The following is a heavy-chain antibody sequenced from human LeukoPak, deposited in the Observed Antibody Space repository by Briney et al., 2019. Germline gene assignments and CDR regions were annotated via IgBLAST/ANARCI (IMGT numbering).Heavy chain of an antibody. CDR1: GFTFSSYG. CDR3: AKDRWYTAMGLFDY. CDR2: ISYDGSNK. D-gene: IGHD5-18*01. J-gene: IGHJ4*02. V-gene: IGHV3-30*18. Sequence: GGSLRLSCAASGFTFSSYGMHWVRQAPGRGLEWVAVISYDGSNKYYADSVRGRFTISRDNSKNTLYLQMNSLRAEDTAVYYCAKDRWYTAMGLFDYWGQGTLVTVSS.